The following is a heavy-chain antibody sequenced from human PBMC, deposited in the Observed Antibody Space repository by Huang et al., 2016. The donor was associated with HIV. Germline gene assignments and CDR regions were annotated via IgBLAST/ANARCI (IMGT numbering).Heavy chain of an antibody. V-gene: IGHV4-39*01. Sequence: QLLLQESGPGLVKPSEALALTCAVAGGPIRSSDYHWGCVRQHPGRGLEWIGSIYCTGSTHYRPSLKSRVTIAVDTSKNLFFLNLTSMTAADTAVYYCARHREGPVAYYSGWGSHLNYMDVWGRGRTVVVSS. CDR2: IYCTGST. CDR3: ARHREGPVAYYSGWGSHLNYMDV. J-gene: IGHJ6*03. D-gene: IGHD3-10*01. CDR1: GGPIRSSDYH.